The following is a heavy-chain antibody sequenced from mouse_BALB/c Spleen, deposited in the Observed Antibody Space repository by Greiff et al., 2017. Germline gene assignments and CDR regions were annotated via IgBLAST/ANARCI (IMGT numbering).Heavy chain of an antibody. CDR2: ISSGSSTI. D-gene: IGHD2-4*01. CDR3: ARGSFYDYDGAWFAY. CDR1: GFTFSSFG. V-gene: IGHV5-17*02. J-gene: IGHJ3*01. Sequence: EVQRVESGGGLVQPGGSRKLSCAASGFTFSSFGMHWVRQAPEKGLEWVAYISSGSSTIYYADTVKGRFTISRDNPKNTLFLQMTSLRSEDTAMYYCARGSFYDYDGAWFAYWGQGTLVTVSA.